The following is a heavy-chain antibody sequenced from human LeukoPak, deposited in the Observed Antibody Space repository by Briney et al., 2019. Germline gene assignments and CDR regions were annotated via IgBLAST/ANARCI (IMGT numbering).Heavy chain of an antibody. J-gene: IGHJ4*02. CDR3: ARDIYDSGDFRGDF. V-gene: IGHV3-43*01. D-gene: IGHD3-22*01. CDR1: GFDFGDYT. Sequence: VGSLRLSCAVSGFDFGDYTMHWVRQPPGKGLEWVSLISWNSGSIKYTESVKGRFTISRDNSKNSLYLQMSSLRTEDTALYYCARDIYDSGDFRGDFWGQGTLVTVSS. CDR2: ISWNSGSI.